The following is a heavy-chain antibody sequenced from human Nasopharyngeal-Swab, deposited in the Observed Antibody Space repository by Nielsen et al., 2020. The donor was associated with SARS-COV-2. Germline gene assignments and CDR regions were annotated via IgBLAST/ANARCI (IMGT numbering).Heavy chain of an antibody. CDR2: INHSGST. D-gene: IGHD6-6*01. CDR3: ARGKYRRAFDI. Sequence: SETLSLTCTVSGGSISSSSYYWSRIRQPPGKGLEWIGEINHSGSTNYNPSLKSRVTISVDTSKNQFSLKLSSVTAADTAVYYCARGKYRRAFDIWGQGTMVTVSS. CDR1: GGSISSSSYY. J-gene: IGHJ3*02. V-gene: IGHV4-39*07.